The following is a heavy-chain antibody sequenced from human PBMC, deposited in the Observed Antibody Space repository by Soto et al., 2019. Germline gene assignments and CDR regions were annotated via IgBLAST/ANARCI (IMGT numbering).Heavy chain of an antibody. J-gene: IGHJ4*02. CDR1: GFTFSSYA. CDR3: AKDILILVYYYGSGSYDY. D-gene: IGHD3-10*01. Sequence: GGSLRLSCAASGFTFSSYAMSWVRQAPGKGLEWVSAISGSGGSTYYADSVKGRFTISRDNSKNTPYLQMNSLRAEDTAVYYCAKDILILVYYYGSGSYDYWGQGTLVTVSS. V-gene: IGHV3-23*01. CDR2: ISGSGGST.